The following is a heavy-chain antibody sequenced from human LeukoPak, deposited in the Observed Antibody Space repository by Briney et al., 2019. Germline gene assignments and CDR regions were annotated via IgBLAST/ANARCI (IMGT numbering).Heavy chain of an antibody. CDR2: ISGSGGST. CDR3: AKAPSSTGGAFDI. J-gene: IGHJ3*02. Sequence: GRSLRLSCAASGFTFSSYAMHWVRQAPGKGLEWVSAISGSGGSTYYADSVKGRFTISRDNSKNTLYLQMNSLRAEDTAVYYCAKAPSSTGGAFDIWGQGTMVTVSS. V-gene: IGHV3-23*01. D-gene: IGHD2-2*01. CDR1: GFTFSSYA.